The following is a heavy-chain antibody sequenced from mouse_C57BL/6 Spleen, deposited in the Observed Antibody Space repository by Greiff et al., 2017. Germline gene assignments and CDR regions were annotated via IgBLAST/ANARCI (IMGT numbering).Heavy chain of an antibody. Sequence: EVQLQQSGPELVKPGASVKISCKASGYSFTDYNMNWVKQSNGKSLEWIGVINPNYGTTSYNQKFKGKATLTVDQSSSTAYMQLNSLTSEDSAVYYCARERMPYWYGSSSYYAMDYWGQGTSVTVSS. CDR1: GYSFTDYN. CDR2: INPNYGTT. D-gene: IGHD1-1*01. CDR3: ARERMPYWYGSSSYYAMDY. V-gene: IGHV1-39*01. J-gene: IGHJ4*01.